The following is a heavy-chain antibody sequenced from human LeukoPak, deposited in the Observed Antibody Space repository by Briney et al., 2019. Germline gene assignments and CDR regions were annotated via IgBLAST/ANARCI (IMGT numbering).Heavy chain of an antibody. CDR1: GYSFNNYW. J-gene: IGHJ4*02. CDR2: IYPGDSDT. CDR3: ASPNDYVYYFDY. D-gene: IGHD3-16*01. Sequence: KNGESLKISCKGSGYSFNNYWIGWVRQMPGKGLEWMGIIYPGDSDTRYSPSFQGQVTISVDKSISTAYLQWSSLKASDTAIYYCASPNDYVYYFDYWAREPWSPSPQ. V-gene: IGHV5-51*01.